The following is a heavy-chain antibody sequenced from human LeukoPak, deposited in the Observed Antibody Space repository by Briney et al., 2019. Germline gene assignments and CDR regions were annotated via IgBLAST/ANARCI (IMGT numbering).Heavy chain of an antibody. CDR2: ISSSSSTI. J-gene: IGHJ4*02. Sequence: SGGSLRLSCAASGFTFSSYSMNWVRQAPGKGLEWVSYISSSSSTIYYADSVKGRFTISRDNAKNTLYLQMNSLRVEDTAVYYCARSYYYFDYWGQGTLVTVSS. V-gene: IGHV3-48*04. D-gene: IGHD3-10*01. CDR3: ARSYYYFDY. CDR1: GFTFSSYS.